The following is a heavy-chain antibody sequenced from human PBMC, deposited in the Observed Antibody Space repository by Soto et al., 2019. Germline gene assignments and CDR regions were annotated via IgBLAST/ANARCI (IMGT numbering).Heavy chain of an antibody. CDR1: GGSFTSNNW. D-gene: IGHD1-7*01. Sequence: TLSLTCAVSGGSFTSNNWWTWVRQPPGQGLEWIGEIYRTGSTNYNPSLKSRVTISLDKSENQFSLKVTSLTAADTAVYYCASRDPGTSVDYWGQGTLVTVS. CDR3: ASRDPGTSVDY. V-gene: IGHV4-4*02. CDR2: IYRTGST. J-gene: IGHJ4*02.